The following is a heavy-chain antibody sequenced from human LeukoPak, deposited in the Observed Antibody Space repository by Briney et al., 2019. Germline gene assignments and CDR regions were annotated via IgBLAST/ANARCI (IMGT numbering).Heavy chain of an antibody. CDR1: GYTFTGYY. V-gene: IGHV1-2*02. Sequence: ASVKVSCRASGYTFTGYYMHWVRQAPGQGLEWMGWINPNSGGTNYAQKFQGRVTMTRDTSISTAYMELSRLRSDDTAVYYCASDQCESVLTGYSSTYYYYGMDVWGQGTTVTVSS. CDR3: ASDQCESVLTGYSSTYYYYGMDV. J-gene: IGHJ6*02. D-gene: IGHD3-9*01. CDR2: INPNSGGT.